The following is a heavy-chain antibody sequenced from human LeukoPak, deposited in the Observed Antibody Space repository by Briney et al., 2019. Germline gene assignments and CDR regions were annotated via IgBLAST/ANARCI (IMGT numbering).Heavy chain of an antibody. D-gene: IGHD2-2*01. CDR3: AREGVVPAATMDY. J-gene: IGHJ4*02. V-gene: IGHV1-69*01. Sequence: SVKVSCKASGGTFSSYAISWVRQAPGQGLEWMGGIIPIFSTANYAQKFQGRVTITADESTSTAYMELSSLRSEDTAVYYCAREGVVPAATMDYWGQGTLVTVSS. CDR1: GGTFSSYA. CDR2: IIPIFSTA.